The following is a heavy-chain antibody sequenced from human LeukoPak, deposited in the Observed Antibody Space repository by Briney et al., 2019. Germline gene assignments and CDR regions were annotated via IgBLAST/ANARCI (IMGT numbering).Heavy chain of an antibody. D-gene: IGHD3-22*01. J-gene: IGHJ4*02. CDR1: GFTFSSYA. CDR2: INSGGNST. CDR3: AKETSSYYDSTGHYSEVASFEY. V-gene: IGHV3-23*01. Sequence: PGGSLRLSCAASGFTFSSYAMSWVRQAPGKGLEWVSGINSGGNSTYYADSVKGRFTISRDNSKNTLYLQMNSLRAEDTAVYYCAKETSSYYDSTGHYSEVASFEYWGQGTLVTVSS.